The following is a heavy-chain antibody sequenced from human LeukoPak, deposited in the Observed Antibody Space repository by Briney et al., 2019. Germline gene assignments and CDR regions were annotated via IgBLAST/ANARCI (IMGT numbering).Heavy chain of an antibody. CDR3: ARVGEYCSSTSCYRGYFQH. CDR1: GGSISSYY. D-gene: IGHD2-2*02. CDR2: IYYSGST. V-gene: IGHV4-59*01. Sequence: SETLSLTCTVSGGSISSYYWSWIRQPPGKGLEWIGYIYYSGSTNYNPSLKSRVTISVDTSKNQFSLKLSSVTAADTAVYYCARVGEYCSSTSCYRGYFQHWGQGTLVTVSS. J-gene: IGHJ1*01.